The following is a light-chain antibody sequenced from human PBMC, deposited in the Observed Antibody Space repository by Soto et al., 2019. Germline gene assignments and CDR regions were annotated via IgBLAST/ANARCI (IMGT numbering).Light chain of an antibody. V-gene: IGKV3-20*01. J-gene: IGKJ5*01. CDR2: GAS. Sequence: EIVLTQSPATLSVSPGERATLSCRASPSVSSSYLAWYQQKPGQAPRLLIYGASSRATCIPDRFSGSGSGTDFTLTISRLEPEDFAVYYCQQYGSSPITFGQGTRLE. CDR1: PSVSSSY. CDR3: QQYGSSPIT.